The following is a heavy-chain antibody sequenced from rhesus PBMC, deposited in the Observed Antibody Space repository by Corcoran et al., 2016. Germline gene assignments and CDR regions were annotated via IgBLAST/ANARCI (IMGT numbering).Heavy chain of an antibody. CDR1: GFTFSSYA. CDR3: TRVGDYFDY. V-gene: IGHV3-136*01. Sequence: EVQLVESGVGLVQPGGSLRLSCAASGFTFSSYAMSWVRQAPGKGMEWVSYISYTGKTIYYAESGKGQFTISRDNAKNSLSLQMSSLRAEDTAVYYWTRVGDYFDYWGQGVLVTVSS. D-gene: IGHD1-44*02. J-gene: IGHJ4*01. CDR2: ISYTGKTI.